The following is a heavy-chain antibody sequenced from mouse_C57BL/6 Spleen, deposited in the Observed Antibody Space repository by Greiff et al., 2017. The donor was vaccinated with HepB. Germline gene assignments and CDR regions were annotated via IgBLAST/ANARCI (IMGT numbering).Heavy chain of an antibody. CDR3: ARWGYSYAMDY. CDR1: GYTFTDYY. J-gene: IGHJ4*01. CDR2: IYPGSGNT. V-gene: IGHV1-76*01. D-gene: IGHD2-3*01. Sequence: QVQLQQSGAELVRPGASVKLSCKASGYTFTDYYINWVKQRPGQGLEWIARIYPGSGNTYYNEKFKGKATLTAEKSSSTAYMQLSSLTSEDSAVYFCARWGYSYAMDYWGQGTSVTVSS.